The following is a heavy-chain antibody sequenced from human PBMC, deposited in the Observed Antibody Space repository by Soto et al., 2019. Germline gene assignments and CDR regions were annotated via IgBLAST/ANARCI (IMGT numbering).Heavy chain of an antibody. J-gene: IGHJ5*02. D-gene: IGHD4-17*01. V-gene: IGHV3-23*01. CDR3: ARLIGYGLFDP. CDR2: ISGSGGST. Sequence: GSLRLSCAASGFTFSSYAMSWVHQAPGKGLEWVSAISGSGGSTYYADSVKGRFTISRDNSKNTLYLQMNSLRAEDTAVYYCARLIGYGLFDPWGQGTLDTVSS. CDR1: GFTFSSYA.